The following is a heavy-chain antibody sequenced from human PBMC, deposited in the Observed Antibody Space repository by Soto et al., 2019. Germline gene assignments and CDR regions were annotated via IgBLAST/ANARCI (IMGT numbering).Heavy chain of an antibody. CDR1: GGSISSGGYY. CDR2: IYYSGST. CDR3: AGSRSYYGTFVY. Sequence: QVQLQESGPGLVKPSQTLSLTGTVSGGSISSGGYYWSWIRQHPGKGLEWIGYIYYSGSTYYNPSLTSRVTISVDTSKNQFSLKLSSVTAADTAVYYCAGSRSYYGTFVYWGQGTLVTVSS. V-gene: IGHV4-31*03. D-gene: IGHD3-10*01. J-gene: IGHJ4*02.